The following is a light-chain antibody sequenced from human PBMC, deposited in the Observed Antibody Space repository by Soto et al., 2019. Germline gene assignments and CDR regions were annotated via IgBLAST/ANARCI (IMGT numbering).Light chain of an antibody. CDR1: SSNIGDNT. J-gene: IGLJ2*01. CDR3: AAWDDSVDGVL. V-gene: IGLV1-44*01. Sequence: QAVVTQPPSASGTPGQSVTISCSGSSSNIGDNTVNWYQQLPGTAPKLLIYRNDQRSSGVPARFSGSKSGTSASLAINGLQSEDEADYYCAAWDDSVDGVLFGGGTKLTVL. CDR2: RND.